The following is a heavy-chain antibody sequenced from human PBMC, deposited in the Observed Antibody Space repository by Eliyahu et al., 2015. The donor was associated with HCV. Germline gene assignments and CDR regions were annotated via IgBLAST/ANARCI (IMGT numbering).Heavy chain of an antibody. CDR3: ARDVGGPDY. Sequence: EVQVVESGGGLVQPGGSXRXSXVASGFXFSTYWMTWVRQAPGKGLEWVANINQDGSDKYYVDSVKGRFTISRDNAKNSLFLQMNSLRAEDTAVYYCARDVGGPDYWGQGTLVTVSS. CDR2: INQDGSDK. J-gene: IGHJ4*02. D-gene: IGHD4-23*01. CDR1: GFXFSTYW. V-gene: IGHV3-7*01.